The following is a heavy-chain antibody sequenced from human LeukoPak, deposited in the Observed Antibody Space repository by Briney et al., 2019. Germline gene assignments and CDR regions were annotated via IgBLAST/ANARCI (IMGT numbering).Heavy chain of an antibody. J-gene: IGHJ4*02. V-gene: IGHV3-23*01. D-gene: IGHD2-2*01. Sequence: PGGSLRLSCAASGFTFRSYAMSWVRQAPGKGLEWVSAISGSGGSTYYADSVKGRFTISRDNSKNTLYLQMNSLRAEDTAVYYCAKDRVVVPAASDYWGQGTLVTVSS. CDR2: ISGSGGST. CDR3: AKDRVVVPAASDY. CDR1: GFTFRSYA.